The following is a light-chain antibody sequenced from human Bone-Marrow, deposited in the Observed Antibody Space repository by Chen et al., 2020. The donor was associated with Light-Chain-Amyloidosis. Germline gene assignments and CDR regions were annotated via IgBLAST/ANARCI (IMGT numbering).Light chain of an antibody. J-gene: IGKJ4*01. V-gene: IGKV1-16*02. Sequence: DIQMTQSPSSLSASVGDRVTITCRASQAINNYVGWFQQKPGKAPKSLIYATSRLQSGVPSKFSGGGSGTLFTLTITNLQAEDFATYYCQQYADYPLTFGGGTTVDIK. CDR1: QAINNY. CDR2: ATS. CDR3: QQYADYPLT.